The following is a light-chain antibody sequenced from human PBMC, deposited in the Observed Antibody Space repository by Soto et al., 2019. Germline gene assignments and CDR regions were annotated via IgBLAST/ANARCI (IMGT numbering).Light chain of an antibody. CDR1: NSNIGSNT. CDR2: SNN. CDR3: AAWDDSLNGVV. J-gene: IGLJ2*01. Sequence: QPVLTQPPSASGTPGQRITISCSGSNSNIGSNTVNWYQQLPGTAPKLLIYSNNQRPSGAPYRFSGSKSGTSASLAISGLQSEDEADYHCAAWDDSLNGVVFGGGTKVTVL. V-gene: IGLV1-44*01.